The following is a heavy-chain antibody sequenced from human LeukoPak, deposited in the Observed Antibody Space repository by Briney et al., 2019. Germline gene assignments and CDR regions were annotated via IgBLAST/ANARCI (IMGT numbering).Heavy chain of an antibody. J-gene: IGHJ4*02. D-gene: IGHD3-22*01. CDR3: ARDPSGYFNY. CDR2: IYYSGST. Sequence: ETSETLSLTCTVSGGSVSSGNYYWSWIRQPPGKGLEWIGFIYYSGSTNYNPSLKSRVTISVDTSKNQFSLKLSSVTAEDTAVYYCARDPSGYFNYWGQGTLATVSS. CDR1: GGSVSSGNYY. V-gene: IGHV4-61*01.